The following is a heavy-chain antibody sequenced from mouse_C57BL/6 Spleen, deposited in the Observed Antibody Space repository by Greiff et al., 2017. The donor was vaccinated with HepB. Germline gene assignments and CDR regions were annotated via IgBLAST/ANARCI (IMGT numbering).Heavy chain of an antibody. Sequence: VMLVESGGGLVKPGGSLKLSCAASGFTFSDYGMHWVRQAPEKGLEWVAYISSGSSTIYYADTVKGRFTISRDNAKNTLFLQMTSLRSEDTAMYYCARPGYYGAMDYWGQGTSVTVSS. CDR2: ISSGSSTI. D-gene: IGHD1-1*01. CDR3: ARPGYYGAMDY. CDR1: GFTFSDYG. J-gene: IGHJ4*01. V-gene: IGHV5-17*01.